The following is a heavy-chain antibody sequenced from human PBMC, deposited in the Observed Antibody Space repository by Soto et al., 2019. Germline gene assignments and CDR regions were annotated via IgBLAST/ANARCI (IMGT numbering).Heavy chain of an antibody. D-gene: IGHD6-6*01. Sequence: GGSLRLSCAASGFTFSSYGMHWVRQAPGKGLEWVAVIWYDGSNKYYADSVKGRFTISRDNSKNTLYLQMNSLRAEDTAVYYCARDSSSAGPDAFDIWGQGTMVTV. CDR3: ARDSSSAGPDAFDI. CDR2: IWYDGSNK. J-gene: IGHJ3*02. CDR1: GFTFSSYG. V-gene: IGHV3-33*01.